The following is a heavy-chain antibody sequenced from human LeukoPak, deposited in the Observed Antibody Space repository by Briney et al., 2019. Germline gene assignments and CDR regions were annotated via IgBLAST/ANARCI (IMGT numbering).Heavy chain of an antibody. Sequence: GGSLRLSCAASGFTFSSYSMNWVRQAPGKGLEWVSYISSSSSTIYYADSVKGRFTISRDNSKNTLYLQMNSLRAEDTAVYYCARCITGTTNLFDYWGQGTLVTVSS. D-gene: IGHD1-20*01. CDR1: GFTFSSYS. CDR2: ISSSSSTI. V-gene: IGHV3-48*01. CDR3: ARCITGTTNLFDY. J-gene: IGHJ4*02.